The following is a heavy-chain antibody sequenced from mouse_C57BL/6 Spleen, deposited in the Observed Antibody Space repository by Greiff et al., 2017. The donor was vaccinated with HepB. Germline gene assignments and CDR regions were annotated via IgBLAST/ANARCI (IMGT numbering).Heavy chain of an antibody. CDR1: GYTFTDYE. CDR2: IDPETGGT. V-gene: IGHV1-15*01. Sequence: VQLQESGAELVRPGASVTLSCKASGYTFTDYEMHWAKQTPVHGLEWIGAIDPETGGTAYNQKFKGKAILTADKSSSTAYMELRSLTSEDSAVYYCTRYDYDDGGYAMDYWGQGTSVTVSS. CDR3: TRYDYDDGGYAMDY. J-gene: IGHJ4*01. D-gene: IGHD2-4*01.